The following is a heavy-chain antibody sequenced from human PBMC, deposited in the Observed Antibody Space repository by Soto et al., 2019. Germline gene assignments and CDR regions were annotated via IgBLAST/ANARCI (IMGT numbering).Heavy chain of an antibody. CDR3: ARACIAVAGTDAFDI. D-gene: IGHD6-19*01. J-gene: IGHJ3*02. V-gene: IGHV1-3*01. Sequence: ASVKVSCKASGYTFTGYAMHWVRQAPGQRLEWMGWINAGNGDTKYSQKFQGRVTITRDTSASTAYMELSSLRSEDTAVYYCARACIAVAGTDAFDIWGQGTMVTVSS. CDR1: GYTFTGYA. CDR2: INAGNGDT.